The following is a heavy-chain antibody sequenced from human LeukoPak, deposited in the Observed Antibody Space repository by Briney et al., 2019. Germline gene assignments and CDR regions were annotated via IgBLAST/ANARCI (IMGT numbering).Heavy chain of an antibody. D-gene: IGHD3-10*01. CDR2: ISSSCSYI. J-gene: IGHJ4*02. CDR1: GFTFSTYS. Sequence: GGSLRLSCAASGFTFSTYSMNWVRQVPGKGLEWVSSISSSCSYIYYADSVKGRFTISRDNANNSLYLQMNSLRAEDTAVYYCTLIQGWGSGSYYRDFWGQGTLVTVSS. CDR3: TLIQGWGSGSYYRDF. V-gene: IGHV3-21*01.